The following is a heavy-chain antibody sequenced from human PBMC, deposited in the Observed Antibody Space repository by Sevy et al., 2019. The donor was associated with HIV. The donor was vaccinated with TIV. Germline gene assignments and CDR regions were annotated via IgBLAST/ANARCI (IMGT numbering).Heavy chain of an antibody. Sequence: LGGSLRLSCAASGFTFSSYSMNWVRQAPGKGLEWVSSISSSSSYIYYADSVKGRFTISRESAKNSLDLQMNSLRAEDTAVYYCARGGNYYDSSGPGYDAFDIWGQGTMVTVSS. CDR1: GFTFSSYS. D-gene: IGHD3-22*01. CDR2: ISSSSSYI. J-gene: IGHJ3*02. CDR3: ARGGNYYDSSGPGYDAFDI. V-gene: IGHV3-21*01.